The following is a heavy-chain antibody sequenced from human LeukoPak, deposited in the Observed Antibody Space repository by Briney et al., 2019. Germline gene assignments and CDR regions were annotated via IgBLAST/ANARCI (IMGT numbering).Heavy chain of an antibody. CDR2: IFYSGST. CDR1: GGSISGYY. D-gene: IGHD3-22*01. CDR3: ARHLAPYYYDSSFDY. V-gene: IGHV4-39*01. Sequence: SETLSLTCTVSGGSISGYYWGWIRQPPGKGLQWIGSIFYSGSTYYSPSLKSRVTISVDTSKNQFSLKLSSVTAADTAVYYCARHLAPYYYDSSFDYWGQGTLVTVSS. J-gene: IGHJ4*02.